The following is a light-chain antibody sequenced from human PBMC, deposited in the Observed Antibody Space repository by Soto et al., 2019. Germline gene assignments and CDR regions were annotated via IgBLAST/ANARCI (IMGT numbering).Light chain of an antibody. CDR1: QSVSSY. Sequence: EIVLTHSPATLSLSPGERATLSCRASQSVSSYLVWYQQKPGQAPRVLISAASNRATGIPARFSGSGSGTDFTLPIRSLEPEDFAVYYCQQRTNWPVTVGGGTKVEIK. CDR2: AAS. CDR3: QQRTNWPVT. J-gene: IGKJ4*01. V-gene: IGKV3-11*01.